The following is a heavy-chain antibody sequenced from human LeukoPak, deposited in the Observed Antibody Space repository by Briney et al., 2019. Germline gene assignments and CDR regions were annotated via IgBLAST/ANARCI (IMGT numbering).Heavy chain of an antibody. V-gene: IGHV4-39*01. J-gene: IGHJ5*02. D-gene: IGHD6-19*01. CDR2: IYYSGST. Sequence: PTETLSLTCTVSGDSISSSVYYWGWIRQPPGKGLEWIGSIYYSGSTYYNPSLKSRVTISVDTSKNQFSLKLSSVTAADTAVYYCARQGGQWLVLVWFDPWGQGTLVTVSS. CDR1: GDSISSSVYY. CDR3: ARQGGQWLVLVWFDP.